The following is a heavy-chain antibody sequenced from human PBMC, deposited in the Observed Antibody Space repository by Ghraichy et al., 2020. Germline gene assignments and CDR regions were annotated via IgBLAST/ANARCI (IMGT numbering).Heavy chain of an antibody. CDR1: GFIFSMYA. J-gene: IGHJ3*01. Sequence: GGSLRLSCEASGFIFSMYAMNWVRQAPGKGLEWVSVVSYSASSSHDADSVKGRFTISRDNAKSTLYLEMSSLRAEDTATYYCARSCLPYSASWHGDAFDLWGRGTVVTGSS. V-gene: IGHV3-23*01. CDR2: VSYSASSS. D-gene: IGHD5-12*01. CDR3: ARSCLPYSASWHGDAFDL.